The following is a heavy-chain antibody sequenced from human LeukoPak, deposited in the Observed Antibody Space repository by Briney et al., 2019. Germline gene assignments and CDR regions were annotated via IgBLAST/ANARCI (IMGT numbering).Heavy chain of an antibody. D-gene: IGHD1-26*01. CDR1: GFTFSSNY. J-gene: IGHJ6*02. V-gene: IGHV3-66*01. CDR2: IYSGGST. CDR3: ARDKDSGSPAVYYGMDV. Sequence: GGSLRLSCAASGFTFSSNYMSWVRQAPGKGLEWVSVIYSGGSTYYADSVKGRFTISRDNSKNTLYLQMNSLRAEDTAVYYCARDKDSGSPAVYYGMDVWGQGTTVTVSS.